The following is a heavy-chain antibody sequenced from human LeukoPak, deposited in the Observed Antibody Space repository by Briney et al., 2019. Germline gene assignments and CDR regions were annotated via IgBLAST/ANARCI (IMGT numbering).Heavy chain of an antibody. D-gene: IGHD3-22*01. CDR2: INRNGGTT. J-gene: IGHJ3*02. Sequence: PGGSLRLSCAASGFTFSTFSMHWVRQAPGKGLEWMSYINRNGGTTYYADSVKGRFTVSRDNAKNSLYLQMNSLRAEDTAVYYCARVGIPHYYDSSGYDAFDIWGEGTMVTVSS. CDR1: GFTFSTFS. V-gene: IGHV3-48*01. CDR3: ARVGIPHYYDSSGYDAFDI.